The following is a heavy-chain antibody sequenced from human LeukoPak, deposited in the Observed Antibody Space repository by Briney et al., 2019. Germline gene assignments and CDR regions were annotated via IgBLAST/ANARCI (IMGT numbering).Heavy chain of an antibody. CDR3: ATDSSSSSPAFGY. D-gene: IGHD6-6*01. V-gene: IGHV3-7*01. CDR1: GFTFSSYW. Sequence: GGSLRLSCAASGFTFSSYWMSWVRQAPGKGLEWVANIKQDGSDKYYVDSVKGRFTISRDNAKNSLYLQMNSLRAEDTAVYYCATDSSSSSPAFGYWGQGTLVTVSS. J-gene: IGHJ4*02. CDR2: IKQDGSDK.